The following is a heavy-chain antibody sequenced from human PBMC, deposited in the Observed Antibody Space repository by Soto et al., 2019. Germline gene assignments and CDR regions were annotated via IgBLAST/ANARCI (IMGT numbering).Heavy chain of an antibody. J-gene: IGHJ5*02. CDR1: GGSISSGGYY. Sequence: PSETLSLTCTVSGGSISSGGYYWTWIRQHPGKGLEWIAYIYHSGYTFYNPSLKSRVTISVDTPKNQFSLKLSSVTAADTAVYYCARAPMVRGARDWFDPWGQGTLVTVSS. V-gene: IGHV4-31*03. D-gene: IGHD3-10*01. CDR2: IYHSGYT. CDR3: ARAPMVRGARDWFDP.